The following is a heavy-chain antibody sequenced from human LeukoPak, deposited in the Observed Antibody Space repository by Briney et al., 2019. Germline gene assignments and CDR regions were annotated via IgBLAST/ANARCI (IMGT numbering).Heavy chain of an antibody. J-gene: IGHJ4*02. D-gene: IGHD3-9*01. CDR2: ISYDGSNK. CDR1: GFTFSSYA. Sequence: PGGSLRLSCAASGFTFSSYAMHWVRQAPGKGLEGVAVISYDGSNKYYADSVKGRFTISRDNSKNTLYLQMNSLRAEDTAVYYCAREAPYDILTGYYYDYWGQGTLVTVSS. V-gene: IGHV3-30*04. CDR3: AREAPYDILTGYYYDY.